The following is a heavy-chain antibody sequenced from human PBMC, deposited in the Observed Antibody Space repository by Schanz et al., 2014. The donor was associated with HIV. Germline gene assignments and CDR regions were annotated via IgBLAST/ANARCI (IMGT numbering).Heavy chain of an antibody. D-gene: IGHD2-15*01. CDR1: GFRFSSYA. V-gene: IGHV3-23*04. Sequence: EVQLVETGGGLIQPGGSLRLSCAASGFRFSSYAMSWVRQAPGKGLEWVSAISGSSITYSADSVKGRFTISRDNSKNTLYLQMNSLRAEDTAVYYCALSRPSGYGGSWYFDLWGRGTLVAVSS. CDR2: ISGSSIT. J-gene: IGHJ2*01. CDR3: ALSRPSGYGGSWYFDL.